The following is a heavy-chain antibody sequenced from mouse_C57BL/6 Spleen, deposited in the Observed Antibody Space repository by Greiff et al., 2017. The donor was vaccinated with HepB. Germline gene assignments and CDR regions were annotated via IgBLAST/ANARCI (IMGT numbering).Heavy chain of an antibody. CDR2: INPSTGGT. D-gene: IGHD2-4*01. Sequence: VQLQQSGPELVKPGASVKISCKASGYSFTGYYMNWVKQSPEKSLEWIGEINPSTGGTTYNQKFKAKATLTVDKSSSTAYMQLTSLTSEDSAVYYCARSYYDYYDYAMDYWGQGTSVTVSS. CDR1: GYSFTGYY. J-gene: IGHJ4*01. CDR3: ARSYYDYYDYAMDY. V-gene: IGHV1-42*01.